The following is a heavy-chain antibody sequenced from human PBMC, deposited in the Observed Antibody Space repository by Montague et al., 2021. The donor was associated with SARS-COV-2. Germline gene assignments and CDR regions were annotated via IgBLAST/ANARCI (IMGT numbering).Heavy chain of an antibody. J-gene: IGHJ6*03. D-gene: IGHD3-10*01. CDR2: IHHGGST. Sequence: SETLSLTCAVHGGSFSTYSWNWTRQPPGKGLEWIGEIHHGGSTNYNPSLKSRVTISADTSKNQFSLKLTYVAAADTAVYYCARLGDGVVPSPILGVGPYYSYYYMDVWGKGTTVTVSS. V-gene: IGHV4-34*01. CDR1: GGSFSTYS. CDR3: ARLGDGVVPSPILGVGPYYSYYYMDV.